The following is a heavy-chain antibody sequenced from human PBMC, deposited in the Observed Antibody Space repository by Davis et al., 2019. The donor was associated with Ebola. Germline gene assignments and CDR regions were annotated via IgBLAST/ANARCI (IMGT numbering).Heavy chain of an antibody. Sequence: SVKVSCKASGGTFSSYAISWVRQAPGQGLEWMGRIIPILGIANYAQKFQGRVTITADKSTSTAYMELSSLRSEDTAVFFCARGKTVAGTRGLSWFDPWGPGTLVTVSS. CDR2: IIPILGIA. D-gene: IGHD6-19*01. J-gene: IGHJ5*02. CDR3: ARGKTVAGTRGLSWFDP. CDR1: GGTFSSYA. V-gene: IGHV1-69*04.